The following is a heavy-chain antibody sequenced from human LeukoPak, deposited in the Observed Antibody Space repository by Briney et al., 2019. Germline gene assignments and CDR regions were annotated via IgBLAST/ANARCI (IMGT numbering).Heavy chain of an antibody. CDR2: IYHSGST. D-gene: IGHD6-13*01. V-gene: IGHV4-38-2*01. Sequence: SVTLSLTCAVSGYSISSGYYWGWIRQPPGKGLEWIGSIYHSGSTYYNPSLKSRVTISVDTSKNQFSLKLSSVTAADTAVYCCARQFPDSSSSYYYYYYMDVWGKGTTVTVSS. J-gene: IGHJ6*03. CDR1: GYSISSGYY. CDR3: ARQFPDSSSSYYYYYYMDV.